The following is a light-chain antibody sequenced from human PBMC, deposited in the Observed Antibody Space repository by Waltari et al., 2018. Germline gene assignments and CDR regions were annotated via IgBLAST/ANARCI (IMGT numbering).Light chain of an antibody. V-gene: IGKV3-20*01. J-gene: IGKJ1*01. CDR1: QSVSSN. CDR2: GAS. CDR3: QQYGGSSGT. Sequence: EIVMTQSPATLSVSPGESATLSCRASQSVSSNLAWYQQKPGQAPRLLIYGASSRATGIPDRFSGSGSGTDFTLTISRVEPEDFAVYYCQQYGGSSGTFGQGTKVEI.